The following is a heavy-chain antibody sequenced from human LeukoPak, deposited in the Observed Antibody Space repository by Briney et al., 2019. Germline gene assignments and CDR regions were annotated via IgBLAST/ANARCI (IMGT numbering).Heavy chain of an antibody. CDR1: GFTFSSYG. V-gene: IGHV3-30*18. Sequence: GGSLRLSCAASGFTFSSYGMHWVRQAPGKGLEWVAVISYDGSNKYYADPVKGRFTISRDNSKNTLYLQMNSLRAEDTAVYYCAKALGAWGLSTFDYWGQGTLVTVSS. D-gene: IGHD1-26*01. CDR2: ISYDGSNK. CDR3: AKALGAWGLSTFDY. J-gene: IGHJ4*02.